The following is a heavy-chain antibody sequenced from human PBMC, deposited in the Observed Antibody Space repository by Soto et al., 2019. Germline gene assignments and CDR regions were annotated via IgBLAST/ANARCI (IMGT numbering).Heavy chain of an antibody. Sequence: QVQLQESGPGLVKPSETLSLTCTVSGGSISSYYWSWIRQPPGKGLEWIGYIYYSGSTNYNPSLKRRVTISVDTSKNQVSLKLSSVTAADTAVYYCARDRAARQYYFDYWGQGTLVTVSS. CDR1: GGSISSYY. D-gene: IGHD6-6*01. V-gene: IGHV4-59*01. CDR3: ARDRAARQYYFDY. CDR2: IYYSGST. J-gene: IGHJ4*02.